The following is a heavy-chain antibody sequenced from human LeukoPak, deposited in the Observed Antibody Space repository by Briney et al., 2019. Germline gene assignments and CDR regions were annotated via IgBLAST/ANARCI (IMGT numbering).Heavy chain of an antibody. D-gene: IGHD3-10*01. CDR2: SRDKGNSYTT. CDR1: GFTFSDHY. J-gene: IGHJ4*01. Sequence: GGSLRLSCAASGFTFSDHYIDWVRQAPGKVLEWVGRSRDKGNSYTTAYAASVRGRFTISRDDSKNSLYLQMNSLKIEDTAVYYCTKLARAPRDFDYWGQGTLVTVSS. V-gene: IGHV3-72*01. CDR3: TKLARAPRDFDY.